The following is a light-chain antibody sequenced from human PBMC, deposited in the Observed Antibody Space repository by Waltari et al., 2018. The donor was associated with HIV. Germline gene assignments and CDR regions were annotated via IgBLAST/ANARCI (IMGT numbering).Light chain of an antibody. Sequence: QSALTQPPSASGSPGQSVTLSCPGTNSDIGTYDYVPWSQQHPGNAPKLVIAEVTKRPSGVSDRFSGSKSGNTAFLTVSGLQAEDEADYYCSSFANRDGFYVLFGGGTRLTVL. CDR3: SSFANRDGFYVL. V-gene: IGLV2-8*01. J-gene: IGLJ2*01. CDR2: EVT. CDR1: NSDIGTYDY.